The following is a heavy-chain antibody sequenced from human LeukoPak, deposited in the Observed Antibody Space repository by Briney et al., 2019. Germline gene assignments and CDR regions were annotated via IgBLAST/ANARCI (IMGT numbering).Heavy chain of an antibody. CDR2: IIPIFGTA. CDR1: GGTFTSYA. Sequence: GASVKVSCKASGGTFTSYAISWVRQAPGQGLEWMGGIIPIFGTANYAQKFQGRVTITADESTSTAYMELSSLRSEDTAVYYCARETLHSSSWPYWGQGTLVTVSS. D-gene: IGHD6-13*01. V-gene: IGHV1-69*13. CDR3: ARETLHSSSWPY. J-gene: IGHJ4*02.